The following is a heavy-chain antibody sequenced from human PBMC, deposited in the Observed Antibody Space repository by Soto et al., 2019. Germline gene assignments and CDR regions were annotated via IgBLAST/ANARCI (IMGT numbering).Heavy chain of an antibody. CDR3: ARDKDQLPTD. V-gene: IGHV1-69*02. D-gene: IGHD2-2*01. CDR1: GATFSTHT. CDR2: IIPMLGIA. Sequence: QVQLVQSGAEVKKPGSSVKVSCRASGATFSTHTIIWVRQAPGQGLEWVGRIIPMLGIANYAQKFQGRVTITADKYTSTAYMELNSLTSDDTAIYYCARDKDQLPTDWGQGTLVTVSS. J-gene: IGHJ1*01.